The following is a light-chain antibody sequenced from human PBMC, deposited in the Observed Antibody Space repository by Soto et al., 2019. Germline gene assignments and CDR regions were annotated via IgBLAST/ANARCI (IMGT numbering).Light chain of an antibody. J-gene: IGLJ1*01. V-gene: IGLV2-23*02. CDR3: CSYAGSSTSYV. CDR2: EVS. Sequence: QSALTQPASVSGSPGQSITISCTGTSSDVGSYNLVSWYQQHPGKAPKLMIYEVSKRPSGVSNRFSGSKSGNTASLTISGLQAEDEADYYCCSYAGSSTSYVFGPGTKATLL. CDR1: SSDVGSYNL.